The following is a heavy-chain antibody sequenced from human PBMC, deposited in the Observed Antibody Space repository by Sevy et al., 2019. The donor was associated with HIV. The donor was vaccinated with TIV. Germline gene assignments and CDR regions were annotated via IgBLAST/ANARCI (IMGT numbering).Heavy chain of an antibody. CDR3: ARNGNSSSWYDNGFDP. Sequence: SETLSLTCTVSGGSISSYYWSWIRQPPGKGLEWIGHIYYRGSTNYNPSLKSRVTISVDTSKNQFSLKLSSVTAADTAVYYCARNGNSSSWYDNGFDPWGQGTLVTVSS. D-gene: IGHD6-13*01. V-gene: IGHV4-59*01. CDR2: IYYRGST. J-gene: IGHJ5*02. CDR1: GGSISSYY.